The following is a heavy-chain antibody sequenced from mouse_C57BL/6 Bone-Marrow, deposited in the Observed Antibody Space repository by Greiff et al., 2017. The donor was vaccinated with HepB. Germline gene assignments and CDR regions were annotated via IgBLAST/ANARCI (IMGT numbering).Heavy chain of an antibody. CDR3: AVPTIIFDY. Sequence: DVKLQESGPGLVKPSQSLSLTCSVTGYSITSGYYWNWIRQFPGNKLEWMGYISYDGSNNYNPSLKNRISITRDTSKNQFFLKLNSVTTEDTATYYCAVPTIIFDYWGQGTTLTVSS. J-gene: IGHJ2*01. V-gene: IGHV3-6*01. CDR2: ISYDGSN. D-gene: IGHD2-10*01. CDR1: GYSITSGYY.